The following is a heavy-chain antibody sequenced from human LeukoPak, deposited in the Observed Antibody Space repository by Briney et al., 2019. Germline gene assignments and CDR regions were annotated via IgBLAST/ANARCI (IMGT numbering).Heavy chain of an antibody. CDR3: ANLVYCSGGSCYPTFDAFDI. V-gene: IGHV3-30*04. D-gene: IGHD2-15*01. CDR2: ISYDGSNK. Sequence: GGSLRLSCAASGFTFSSYAIHWVRQAPGKGLEWVAVISYDGSNKYYVDSVKGRFTISRDNSKNILYLQMNSLRAEDTAVYYCANLVYCSGGSCYPTFDAFDIWGQGTMVTVSS. J-gene: IGHJ3*02. CDR1: GFTFSSYA.